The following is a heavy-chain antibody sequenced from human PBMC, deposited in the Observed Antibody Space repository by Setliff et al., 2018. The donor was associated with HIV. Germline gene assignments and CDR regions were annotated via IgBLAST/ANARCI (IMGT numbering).Heavy chain of an antibody. CDR1: GYSVSSGYY. Sequence: SETLSLTCAVSGYSVSSGYYWGWIRQPPGKGLEWIASIYYSGSTYYAPSLKSRVTISVDTSKNQFSLKLGSVTAADTAVYYCARHRRDYYGSGGYSAWGQGTLVTVSS. CDR2: IYYSGST. V-gene: IGHV4-38-2*01. J-gene: IGHJ5*02. D-gene: IGHD3-10*01. CDR3: ARHRRDYYGSGGYSA.